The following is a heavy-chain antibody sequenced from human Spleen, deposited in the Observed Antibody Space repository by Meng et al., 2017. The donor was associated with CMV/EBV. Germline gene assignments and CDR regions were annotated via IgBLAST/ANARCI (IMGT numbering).Heavy chain of an antibody. CDR3: ATSRDGYNALGVDY. V-gene: IGHV1-2*02. CDR1: GYTFTGYY. Sequence: ASVKVSCKASGYTFTGYYMHWVRQAPGQGLEWMGWINPNSGDTNYAQKFQGRVTMTRDTSISTAYMELSRLRSDDTAVYYCATSRDGYNALGVDYWGQGTLVTVSS. CDR2: INPNSGDT. J-gene: IGHJ4*02. D-gene: IGHD5-24*01.